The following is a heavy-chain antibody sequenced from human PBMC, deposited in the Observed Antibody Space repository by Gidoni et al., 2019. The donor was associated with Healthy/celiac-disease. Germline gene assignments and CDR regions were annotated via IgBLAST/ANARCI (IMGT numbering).Heavy chain of an antibody. CDR2: IYYSGST. J-gene: IGHJ4*02. Sequence: QVQLQESGPGLVKPSETLSLTCTVSGGSISSYYWSWIRQPPGKGLEWIGYIYYSGSTNYNPSLKSRVIISVDTSKNQFSLKLSSVTAADTAVYYCARGGFDYWGQGTLVTVSS. CDR3: ARGGFDY. CDR1: GGSISSYY. V-gene: IGHV4-59*01.